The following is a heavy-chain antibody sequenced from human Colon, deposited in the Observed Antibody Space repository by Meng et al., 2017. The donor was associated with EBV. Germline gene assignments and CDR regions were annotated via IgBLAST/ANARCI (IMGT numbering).Heavy chain of an antibody. CDR3: ARERGGVTRDFDS. D-gene: IGHD3-16*01. CDR2: IFYSGNT. CDR1: GDSITTNGYY. Sequence: HPRLQESGPGLLKPSETLSLTCSVSGDSITTNGYYWGWIRQSPGKGLEWIGSIFYSGNTYFNPSLKTRVTISVDTSKNQFSLKLSSVTAADTAIYYCARERGGVTRDFDSWGQGALVTVSS. J-gene: IGHJ4*02. V-gene: IGHV4-39*07.